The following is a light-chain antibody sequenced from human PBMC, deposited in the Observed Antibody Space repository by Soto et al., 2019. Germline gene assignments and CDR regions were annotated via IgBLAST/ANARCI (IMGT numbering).Light chain of an antibody. J-gene: IGKJ3*01. Sequence: EIVMTQSPATLSVSPGERATLSCRASQSVSSNLAWYQQKPGQAPRLLIYGASTRATGIPARFSGSGSGTEFTLNISSLQSEDFAVYYCQEYKNWPSDVTFGPGTKVDIQ. V-gene: IGKV3-15*01. CDR3: QEYKNWPSDVT. CDR2: GAS. CDR1: QSVSSN.